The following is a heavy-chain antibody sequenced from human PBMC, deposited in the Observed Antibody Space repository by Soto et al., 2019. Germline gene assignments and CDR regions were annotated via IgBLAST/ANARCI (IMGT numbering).Heavy chain of an antibody. CDR1: CGSFSGYY. CDR3: ARGRGAVAGSGNYYYYGMDV. CDR2: INHSGST. V-gene: IGHV4-34*01. D-gene: IGHD6-19*01. J-gene: IGHJ6*02. Sequence: SETLSLTCAVYCGSFSGYYWSWIRQPPGKGLEWIGEINHSGSTNYNPSLKSRVTISVDTSKNQFSLKLSSVTAPDTAVYYCARGRGAVAGSGNYYYYGMDVWGQGTTVTVSS.